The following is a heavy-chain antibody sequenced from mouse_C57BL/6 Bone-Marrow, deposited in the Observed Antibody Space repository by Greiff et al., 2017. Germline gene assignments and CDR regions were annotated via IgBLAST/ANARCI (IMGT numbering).Heavy chain of an antibody. CDR3: ERADRSGYDYARDY. D-gene: IGHD3-2*02. CDR1: GFTFSDYY. Sequence: EVQRVESGGGLVQPGGSLKLSCAASGFTFSDYYMYWVRQTPEKRLEWVAYISNGGGSTYYPDTVKGRFTISRDNAKNTLYLQMSRLKAEDTAMXYRERADRSGYDYARDYWGQGTSGTVSS. V-gene: IGHV5-12*01. J-gene: IGHJ4*01. CDR2: ISNGGGST.